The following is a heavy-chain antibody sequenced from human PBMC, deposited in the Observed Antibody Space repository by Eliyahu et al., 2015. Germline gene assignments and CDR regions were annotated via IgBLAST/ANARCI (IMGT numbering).Heavy chain of an antibody. CDR3: ARGDYGSGSYYNLDY. CDR2: IYYSGST. CDR1: XXSISSGGYY. J-gene: IGHJ4*02. D-gene: IGHD3-10*01. Sequence: QVQLQESGPGLVKPSQTLSXTCTVXXXSISSGGYYWXWIRQXPGKGLXWIGYIYYSGSTYYNPSLKSRVTISVDTSKNQFSLKLSSVTAADTAVYYCARGDYGSGSYYNLDYWGQGTLVTVSS. V-gene: IGHV4-31*03.